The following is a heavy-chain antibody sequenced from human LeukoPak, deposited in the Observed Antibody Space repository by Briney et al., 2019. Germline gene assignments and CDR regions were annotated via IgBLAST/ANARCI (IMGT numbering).Heavy chain of an antibody. V-gene: IGHV3-30*18. J-gene: IGHJ6*03. D-gene: IGHD6-19*01. CDR3: AKASVAGTGIDPDYYYYMDV. Sequence: PGGSLRLSCAVSGFTFDDYAMHWVRQAPGKGLEWVAVISYDGSNKYYADSVKGRFTISRDNSKNTLYLQMNSLRAEDTAVYYCAKASVAGTGIDPDYYYYMDVWGKGTTVTVSS. CDR1: GFTFDDYA. CDR2: ISYDGSNK.